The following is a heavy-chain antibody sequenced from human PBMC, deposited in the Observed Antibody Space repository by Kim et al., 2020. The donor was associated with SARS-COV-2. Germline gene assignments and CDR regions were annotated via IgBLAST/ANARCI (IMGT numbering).Heavy chain of an antibody. V-gene: IGHV3-11*05. D-gene: IGHD1-7*01. CDR3: ARDVELTGTTPLDY. J-gene: IGHJ4*02. CDR2: ISSSSYT. Sequence: GGSLRLSCAASGFTFSDYYMSWIRQAPGKGLEWVSYISSSSYTNYADSVKGRFTISRDNAKNSLYLQMNSLRAEDTAVYYCARDVELTGTTPLDYWGQGTLVTVSS. CDR1: GFTFSDYY.